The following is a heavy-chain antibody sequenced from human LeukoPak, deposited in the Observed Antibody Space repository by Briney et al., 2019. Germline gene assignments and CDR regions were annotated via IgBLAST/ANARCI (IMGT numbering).Heavy chain of an antibody. J-gene: IGHJ5*02. Sequence: PSETLSLTCTVSGGSISSYYWSWIRQPPGKGLEWIGYIYYSGSTNYNPSLRSRVTISVDTSKNQFSLKLSSVTAADTAVYYCARRITMGDNWFDPWGQGTLVTVSS. CDR1: GGSISSYY. CDR2: IYYSGST. D-gene: IGHD1-14*01. V-gene: IGHV4-59*01. CDR3: ARRITMGDNWFDP.